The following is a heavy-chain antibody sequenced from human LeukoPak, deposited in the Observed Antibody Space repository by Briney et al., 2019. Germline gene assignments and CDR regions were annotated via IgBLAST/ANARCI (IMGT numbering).Heavy chain of an antibody. CDR3: ARLEQWLVAIDY. D-gene: IGHD6-19*01. CDR2: INPNSGGT. J-gene: IGHJ4*02. Sequence: ASVKVSCKASGYTLTGYYMHWVRQAPGQGLEWTGWINPNSGGTNYAQKFQGRVTMTRDTSISTAYIELSRLRSDDTAVYYCARLEQWLVAIDYWGQGTLVTVSS. CDR1: GYTLTGYY. V-gene: IGHV1-2*02.